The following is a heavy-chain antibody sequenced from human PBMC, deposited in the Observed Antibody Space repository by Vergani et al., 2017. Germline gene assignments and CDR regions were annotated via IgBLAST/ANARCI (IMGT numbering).Heavy chain of an antibody. CDR2: IKSKTDGGTT. CDR3: TTDFWGGDSSGYYTY. V-gene: IGHV3-15*07. Sequence: EVQLVESGGGLVKPGGSLRLSCAASGFTFSKAWMNWVRPAPGKGLEWVGRIKSKTDGGTTDYAAPVKGRVTISIDDSKNTLYLQMNSLKTEDTAVYXCTTDFWGGDSSGYYTYWGQGTLVTVSS. D-gene: IGHD3-22*01. J-gene: IGHJ4*02. CDR1: GFTFSKAW.